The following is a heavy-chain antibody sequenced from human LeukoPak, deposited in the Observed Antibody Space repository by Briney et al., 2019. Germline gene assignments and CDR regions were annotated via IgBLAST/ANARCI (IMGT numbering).Heavy chain of an antibody. J-gene: IGHJ4*02. CDR1: GYTFTSYG. Sequence: GASVKVSCKASGYTFTSYGISWVRQAPGQGLEWMGWISAYNGNTNYAQKLQGRVTMTTDTSTSTAYMELRSLRSDDTAVYYCARVILWFGELWYYFDYWGQGTLVTVSS. D-gene: IGHD3-10*01. V-gene: IGHV1-18*01. CDR3: ARVILWFGELWYYFDY. CDR2: ISAYNGNT.